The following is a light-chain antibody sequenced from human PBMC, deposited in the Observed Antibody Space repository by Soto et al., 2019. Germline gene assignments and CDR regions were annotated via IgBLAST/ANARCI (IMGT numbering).Light chain of an antibody. CDR2: AAS. CDR1: QGISSY. V-gene: IGKV1-9*01. Sequence: QLTQSPSSLSASVGARVAITCRASQGISSYLAWYQKKPGKAPNLLIYAASTLQSGVPSRFSGSGSGTDFTLTISSLQPEDFATYYCQQLNTYPIPFGQGTRLEIK. CDR3: QQLNTYPIP. J-gene: IGKJ5*01.